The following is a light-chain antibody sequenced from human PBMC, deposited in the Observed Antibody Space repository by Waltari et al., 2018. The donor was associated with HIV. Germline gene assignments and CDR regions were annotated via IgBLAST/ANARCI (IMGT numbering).Light chain of an antibody. CDR2: EVN. CDR1: STDIGSNNY. V-gene: IGLV2-8*01. J-gene: IGLJ2*01. Sequence: QSALTQPPSASGSPGQSVTISCTGSSTDIGSNNYVSWFQQYPGKSPKLIIYEVNTRPSGVPDRFSGSKSGNTASLTVSGLQADDEADYYCSSNAITFEIFGGGTKLTV. CDR3: SSNAITFEI.